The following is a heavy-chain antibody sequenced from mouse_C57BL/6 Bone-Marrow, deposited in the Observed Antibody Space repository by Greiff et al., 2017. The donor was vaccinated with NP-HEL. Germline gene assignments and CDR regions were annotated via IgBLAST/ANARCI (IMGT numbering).Heavy chain of an antibody. J-gene: IGHJ2*01. CDR1: GYTFTSYW. V-gene: IGHV1-64*01. Sequence: QVQLQQPGAELVKPGASVTLSCKASGYTFTSYWMHWVKQRPVPGLEWIGMIHPNSVSTTYNEKFKSKAPLTVAKSSSTAYMPLSSLTSEDSAVYYGARRCYGAYYSNYVDYWGKGTTLTVSS. CDR3: ARRCYGAYYSNYVDY. CDR2: IHPNSVST. D-gene: IGHD2-12*01.